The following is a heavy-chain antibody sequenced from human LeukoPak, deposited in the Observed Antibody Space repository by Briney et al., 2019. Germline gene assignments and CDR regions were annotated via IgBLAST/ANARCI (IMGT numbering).Heavy chain of an antibody. V-gene: IGHV4-38-2*02. Sequence: SETLSLTCTVSGYSISTGYYWDWIRQPPGKGLEWIGRIYTSGRTNYNSSLKSRVTMSVDTSKNQFSLKLSSVTAADTAVYCCARDGYDSSYFDYWGQGTLVTVSS. J-gene: IGHJ4*02. D-gene: IGHD3-22*01. CDR3: ARDGYDSSYFDY. CDR1: GYSISTGYY. CDR2: IYTSGRT.